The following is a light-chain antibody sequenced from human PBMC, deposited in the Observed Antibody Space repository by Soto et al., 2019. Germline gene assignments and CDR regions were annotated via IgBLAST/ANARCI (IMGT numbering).Light chain of an antibody. Sequence: EIVLTQSPGTLSLSPXXXXXXXXXXXQSVSSSYLAWYQQKPGQAPRLLIYGASSRATGIPDRFSGSGSGTDFTLTISRLEPEDFAVYYCQQYGSSPPWTFGQGTKVDI. CDR2: GAS. CDR1: QSVSSSY. CDR3: QQYGSSPPWT. V-gene: IGKV3-20*01. J-gene: IGKJ1*01.